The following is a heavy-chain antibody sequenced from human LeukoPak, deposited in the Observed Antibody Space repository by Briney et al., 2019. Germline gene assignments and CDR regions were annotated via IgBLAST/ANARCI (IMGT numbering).Heavy chain of an antibody. CDR2: PYPGDYDT. V-gene: IGHV5-51*01. Sequence: GGALKLYCKGSGYSFTNYWIGWVRQMPGKGLEGMGIPYPGDYDTRYSPSFQGHVTISADKSISTAYLQGSSLKASDTAMYYCARARAGLFDYWGQGTLVAVSS. CDR3: ARARAGLFDY. CDR1: GYSFTNYW. J-gene: IGHJ4*02. D-gene: IGHD6-13*01.